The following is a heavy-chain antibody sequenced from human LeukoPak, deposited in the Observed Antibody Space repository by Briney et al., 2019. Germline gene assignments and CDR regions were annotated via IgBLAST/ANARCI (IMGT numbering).Heavy chain of an antibody. J-gene: IGHJ4*02. CDR3: ARIAEDCGGDCFADY. Sequence: GGSLRLSCAPSAFTVSSNSMTWIRQNPGKGLEWVSAIYYGGSTFYADSVKGRFTISRDSSKNTWNLQMDSLRAEDTAVYYCARIAEDCGGDCFADYWGQGTLVTVSS. CDR1: AFTVSSNS. D-gene: IGHD2-21*01. CDR2: IYYGGST. V-gene: IGHV3-66*01.